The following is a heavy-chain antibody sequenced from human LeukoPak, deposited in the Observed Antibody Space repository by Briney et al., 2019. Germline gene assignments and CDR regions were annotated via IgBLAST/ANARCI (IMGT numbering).Heavy chain of an antibody. D-gene: IGHD1-26*01. CDR2: ISLTGRT. Sequence: PSETLPLTCGVSGGSITSTNWWSWLRQPPGQGLEWIGEISLTGRTNYNPSLIGRVIMSLDESRNQLSLTLTSVTAADTAMYYCTRESGPYCPFGYWGQGNRVLVPS. CDR3: TRESGPYCPFGY. CDR1: GGSITSTNW. J-gene: IGHJ4*02. V-gene: IGHV4-4*02.